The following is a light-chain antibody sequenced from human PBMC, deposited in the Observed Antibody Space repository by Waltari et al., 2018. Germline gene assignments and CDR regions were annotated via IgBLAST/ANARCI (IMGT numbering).Light chain of an antibody. Sequence: QSALTQPASVSGSPGQSITISCTGTSSDVGQYNLVSWYQQHPGQAPKLMIYEGSQRPSGVSDRFSGAKSGNTASLTISGLQAEDEADYYCFSYAGRATGVFGGGTKLTVL. J-gene: IGLJ2*01. V-gene: IGLV2-23*01. CDR1: SSDVGQYNL. CDR2: EGS. CDR3: FSYAGRATGV.